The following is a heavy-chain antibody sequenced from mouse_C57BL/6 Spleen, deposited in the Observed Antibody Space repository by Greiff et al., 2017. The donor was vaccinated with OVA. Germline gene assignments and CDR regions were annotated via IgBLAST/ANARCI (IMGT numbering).Heavy chain of an antibody. Sequence: EVQVVESGGGLVQPGGSLSLSCAASGFTFTDFYMSWVRQPPGKALEWLGFIRNKANGYTTEYSASVKGRFTISRDNSQSILYLQMNALRAEDSATYYCARSPYGSSLYYYAMDYWGQGTSVTVSS. D-gene: IGHD1-1*01. J-gene: IGHJ4*01. CDR3: ARSPYGSSLYYYAMDY. CDR2: IRNKANGYTT. CDR1: GFTFTDFY. V-gene: IGHV7-3*01.